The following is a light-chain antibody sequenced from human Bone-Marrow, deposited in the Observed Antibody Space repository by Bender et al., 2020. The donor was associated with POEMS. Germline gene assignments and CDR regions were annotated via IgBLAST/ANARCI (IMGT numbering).Light chain of an antibody. J-gene: IGLJ3*02. CDR1: SGHSSYA. V-gene: IGLV4-69*01. Sequence: QFVLTQSPSASASLGASVKLTCTLSSGHSSYAIAWHQQQPEKAPRYLMKVNSDGSHIKGDGIPDRFSGSSSGAERYLTISSLQSEDEADYYCQTWGPGIRVFGGGTKLTV. CDR2: VNSDGSH. CDR3: QTWGPGIRV.